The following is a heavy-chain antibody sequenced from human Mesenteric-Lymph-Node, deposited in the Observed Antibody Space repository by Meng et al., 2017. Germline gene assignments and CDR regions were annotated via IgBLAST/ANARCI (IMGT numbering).Heavy chain of an antibody. CDR3: AREVPAAAGRRGAYYFDY. CDR1: GFTVSSNY. J-gene: IGHJ4*02. V-gene: IGHV3-66*02. CDR2: IYSGGST. D-gene: IGHD6-13*01. Sequence: GESLKISCAASGFTVSSNYMSWVRQAPGKGLEWVSVIYSGGSTYYADSVKGRFTISRDNSKNTLYLQMNSLRAEETAVYYCAREVPAAAGRRGAYYFDYWGQGTLVTVSS.